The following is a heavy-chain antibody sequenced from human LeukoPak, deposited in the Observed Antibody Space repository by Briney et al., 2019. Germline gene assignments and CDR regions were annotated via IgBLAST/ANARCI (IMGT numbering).Heavy chain of an antibody. V-gene: IGHV1-8*03. CDR3: AREYCSSTSCYFGFDI. D-gene: IGHD2-2*01. Sequence: ASVNVSCKASVYTLTSYDINWVRQATGQGVEGMGWMNPNSGNTGYAQKFQGRVTIPRHTSISTTYMELSSLRSEHKAVYYCAREYCSSTSCYFGFDIWGQGKMVTVSS. J-gene: IGHJ3*02. CDR1: VYTLTSYD. CDR2: MNPNSGNT.